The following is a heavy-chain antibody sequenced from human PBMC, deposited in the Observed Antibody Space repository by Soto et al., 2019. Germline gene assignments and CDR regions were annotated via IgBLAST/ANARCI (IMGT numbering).Heavy chain of an antibody. CDR1: GGTFSSYA. CDR2: IIPIFGTA. D-gene: IGHD1-1*01. V-gene: IGHV1-69*01. Sequence: QVQLVQSGAEVKKPGSSVKVSCKASGGTFSSYAISWVRQAPGQGLEWMGGIIPIFGTANYAQKFQGRVTITADESTSTAYMELSSLRSEDTAVYYSARSGGRNTHYYYYYGMDVWGQGTTVTVSS. J-gene: IGHJ6*02. CDR3: ARSGGRNTHYYYYYGMDV.